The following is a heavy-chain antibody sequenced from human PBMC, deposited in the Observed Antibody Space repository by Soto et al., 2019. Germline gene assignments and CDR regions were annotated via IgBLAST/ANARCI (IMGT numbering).Heavy chain of an antibody. Sequence: PSETLSLTCTVSGDSISNHYWSWIRQPPGKGLEWIGYMYYTGSTNYNPSLKSRVTISVDTSKNQFSLKLSSVTAADTAVYYCARAGYSIGWYGPIDYRGPGTLVTVS. D-gene: IGHD6-19*01. CDR3: ARAGYSIGWYGPIDY. CDR2: MYYTGST. CDR1: GDSISNHY. J-gene: IGHJ4*02. V-gene: IGHV4-59*11.